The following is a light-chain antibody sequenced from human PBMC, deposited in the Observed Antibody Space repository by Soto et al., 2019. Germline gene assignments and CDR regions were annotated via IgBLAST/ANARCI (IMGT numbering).Light chain of an antibody. J-gene: IGKJ3*01. CDR1: QSVGRN. V-gene: IGKV3-15*01. Sequence: EIVVTQSPGILSVSPGDRATLSCRASQSVGRNLAWYQQKPGQAPTLLISAASTRATGFPARFSGSGSGTDFTLTISSLQSEDFGVYYCQEYSKWPLLTFGPGTRVEIK. CDR3: QEYSKWPLLT. CDR2: AAS.